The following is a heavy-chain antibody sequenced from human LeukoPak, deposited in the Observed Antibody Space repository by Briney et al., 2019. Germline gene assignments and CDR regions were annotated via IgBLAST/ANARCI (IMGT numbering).Heavy chain of an antibody. CDR2: INPNSGGT. V-gene: IGHV1-2*06. CDR1: GYTFTGYY. D-gene: IGHD4-17*01. J-gene: IGHJ5*02. CDR3: ARGATVTTEGILDP. Sequence: ASVKVSCKASGYTFTGYYMHWVRQAPGQGLEWMGRINPNSGGTNYAQKFQGRVTMTRDTSISTAYMELSRLRSDDTAVYYCARGATVTTEGILDPWGQGTLVTVSS.